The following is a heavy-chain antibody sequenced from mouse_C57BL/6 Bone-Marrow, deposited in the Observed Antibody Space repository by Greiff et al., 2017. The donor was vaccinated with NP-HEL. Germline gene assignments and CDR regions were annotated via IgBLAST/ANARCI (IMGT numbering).Heavy chain of an antibody. CDR2: IDPANGNT. CDR3: APFTTVVAADFDY. D-gene: IGHD1-1*01. Sequence: EVKLVESVAELVRPGASVKLSCTASGFNIKNTYMHWVKQRPEQGLEWIGRIDPANGNTKYAPKFQGKATITADTSSNTAYLQLSSLTSEDTAIYYCAPFTTVVAADFDYWGQGTTLTVSS. J-gene: IGHJ2*01. CDR1: GFNIKNTY. V-gene: IGHV14-3*01.